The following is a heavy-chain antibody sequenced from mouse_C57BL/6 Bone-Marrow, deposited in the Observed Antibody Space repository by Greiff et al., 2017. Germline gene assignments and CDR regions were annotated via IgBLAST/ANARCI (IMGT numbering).Heavy chain of an antibody. J-gene: IGHJ4*01. V-gene: IGHV5-6*01. CDR2: ISSGGSYT. D-gene: IGHD2-13*01. CDR1: GFTFSSYG. Sequence: EVNLVESGGDLVKPGGSLKLSCAASGFTFSSYGMSWVRQTPDQRLEWVATISSGGSYTNYPDSVTGRFTISRDNAKNTLYLQMSSLKSEDTAMYYSVTTDAMDYWGQGTSVTVSS. CDR3: VTTDAMDY.